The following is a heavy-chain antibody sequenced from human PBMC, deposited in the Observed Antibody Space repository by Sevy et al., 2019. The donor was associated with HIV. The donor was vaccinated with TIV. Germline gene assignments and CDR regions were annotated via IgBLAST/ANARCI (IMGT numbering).Heavy chain of an antibody. CDR3: ARGENDDEFFQY. J-gene: IGHJ1*01. CDR2: TSYDGCHK. D-gene: IGHD1-26*01. Sequence: GGSLRLSCTVSGFIFSNFAMHWVRQAPGKGLEWVVVTSYDGCHKYYADSVKGRFTVSRDNSRNILSLEMNSLRRDDTTVYYCARGENDDEFFQYWGQGTLVTVSS. CDR1: GFIFSNFA. V-gene: IGHV3-30*04.